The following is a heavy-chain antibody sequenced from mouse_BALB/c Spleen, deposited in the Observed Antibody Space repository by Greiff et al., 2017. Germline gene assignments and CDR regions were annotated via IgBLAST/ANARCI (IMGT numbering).Heavy chain of an antibody. Sequence: VQLKESGPGLVEPSQSLSLTCSVTGYSITSGYYWKLNRQLPGNQLECMGYIRYDGSNNYNPTLKNRISITRDTSKNQSFLKLNSVTTEDTATYYCARKGYDEGFAYWGQGTLVTVSA. V-gene: IGHV3-6*02. D-gene: IGHD3-1*01. CDR2: IRYDGSN. CDR1: GYSITSGYY. CDR3: ARKGYDEGFAY. J-gene: IGHJ3*01.